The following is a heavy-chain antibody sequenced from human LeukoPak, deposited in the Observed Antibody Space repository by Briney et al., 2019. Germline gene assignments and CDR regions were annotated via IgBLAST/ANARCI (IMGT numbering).Heavy chain of an antibody. J-gene: IGHJ4*02. D-gene: IGHD3-16*01. CDR1: GFTVSNNY. CDR3: VRDSSKFVL. CDR2: IYSGGNT. V-gene: IGHV3-53*01. Sequence: GGSLRLSCAASGFTVSNNYMSWVRQAPGKGLEWVSVIYSGGNTYYIDSVKGRFTISRDNSKSTVYLQMNSLRVEETAVYYCVRDSSKFVLWGQGTLVIVSS.